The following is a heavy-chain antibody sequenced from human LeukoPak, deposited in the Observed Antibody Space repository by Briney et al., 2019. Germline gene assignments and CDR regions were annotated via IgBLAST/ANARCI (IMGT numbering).Heavy chain of an antibody. Sequence: ASVKVSCKASGYTFTGYYMHWVRQAPGQGLEWMGWISPNSGGTNYAQKFQGRVTMTRDTSISTAYMELSRLRSDDTAVYYCARAIGYCSSTSCSPIGYYYYGMDVWGQGTTVTVSS. CDR1: GYTFTGYY. J-gene: IGHJ6*02. V-gene: IGHV1-2*02. D-gene: IGHD2-2*01. CDR2: ISPNSGGT. CDR3: ARAIGYCSSTSCSPIGYYYYGMDV.